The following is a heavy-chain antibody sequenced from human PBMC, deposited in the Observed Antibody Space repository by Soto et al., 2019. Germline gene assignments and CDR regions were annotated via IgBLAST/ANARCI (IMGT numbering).Heavy chain of an antibody. J-gene: IGHJ6*02. CDR1: GFTFSNAW. CDR3: TTDPQTAMVTSFYYYGMDV. Sequence: PGGSLRLSCAASGFTFSNAWMNWVRQAPGKGLEWVGRIKSKTDGGTTDYAAPVKGRFTISRDDSKNTLYLQMNSLKTEDTAVYYCTTDPQTAMVTSFYYYGMDVWGQGTTVTVSS. CDR2: IKSKTDGGTT. V-gene: IGHV3-15*07. D-gene: IGHD5-18*01.